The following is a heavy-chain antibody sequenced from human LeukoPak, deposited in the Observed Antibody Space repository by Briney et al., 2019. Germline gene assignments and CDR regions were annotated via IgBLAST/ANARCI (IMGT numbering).Heavy chain of an antibody. D-gene: IGHD2-15*01. V-gene: IGHV4-4*07. CDR2: IYTRGST. CDR3: ARGRYCSADICSGGDAYDI. CDR1: GGSINNYY. Sequence: SETLSLTCTVSGGSINNYYWSWIRQPAGKGLEWIGRIYTRGSTNYNPSLKSRVTMSVDTSKNQFSLKLSSVTAADTAVYYCARGRYCSADICSGGDAYDIWGQGTMVSVSS. J-gene: IGHJ3*02.